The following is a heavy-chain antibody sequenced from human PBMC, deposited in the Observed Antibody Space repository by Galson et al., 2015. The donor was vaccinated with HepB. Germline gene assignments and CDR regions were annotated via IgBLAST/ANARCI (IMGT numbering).Heavy chain of an antibody. J-gene: IGHJ3*02. D-gene: IGHD4-17*01. CDR1: GYRFGSQW. CDR3: MATVTNLAFDI. CDR2: IFPGDSDT. Sequence: QSGAEVKKPGDSLKISCKASGYRFGSQWIGWARQLPGRGLEWMGTIFPGDSDTRYSPSFQGLVTISVDESINTAYLQWTTLNVSATAMYYCMATVTNLAFDIWGQGTMVSVTS. V-gene: IGHV5-51*03.